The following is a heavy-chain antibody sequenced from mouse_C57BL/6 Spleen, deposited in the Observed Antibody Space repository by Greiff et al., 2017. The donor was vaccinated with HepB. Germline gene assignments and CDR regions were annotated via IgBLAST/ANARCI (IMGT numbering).Heavy chain of an antibody. Sequence: VQLQQSGAELAKPGASVKLSCTASGYTFTSYWMHWVNQRPGQGLEWIGYINPSSGYTKYNQKFKDKATLTADKSASTAYMQLSSLTYEDSAVYYSARITTRDYFDYWGQGTTLTVSS. D-gene: IGHD1-1*01. CDR1: GYTFTSYW. V-gene: IGHV1-7*01. CDR3: ARITTRDYFDY. J-gene: IGHJ2*01. CDR2: INPSSGYT.